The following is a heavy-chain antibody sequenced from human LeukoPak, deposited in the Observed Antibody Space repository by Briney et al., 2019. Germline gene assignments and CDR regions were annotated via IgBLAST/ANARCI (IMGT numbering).Heavy chain of an antibody. CDR3: AELGITMIGGV. CDR1: GFTFSIYS. CDR2: ISSSSSYI. D-gene: IGHD3-10*02. V-gene: IGHV3-21*01. J-gene: IGHJ6*04. Sequence: GGSLRLSCAASGFTFSIYSMDWVRQAPGKGLEWVSSISSSSSYIYYADSVKGRFTISRDNAKNSLYLQMNSLRAEDTAVYYCAELGITMIGGVWGKGTTVTISS.